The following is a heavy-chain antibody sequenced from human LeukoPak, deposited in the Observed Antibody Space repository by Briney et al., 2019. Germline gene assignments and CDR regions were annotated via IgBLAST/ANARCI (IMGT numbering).Heavy chain of an antibody. CDR3: ARAGWFDKLYFDY. CDR1: GFTFSSYW. Sequence: GGSLRLSCAASGFTFSSYWMSWVRQAPGKGLEWVANIKQDGSEKYYVDSVKGRFTISRDNAKNSLYLQMNSLRAEDTAVYYCARAGWFDKLYFDYWGQGTLVTVSS. J-gene: IGHJ4*02. CDR2: IKQDGSEK. V-gene: IGHV3-7*01. D-gene: IGHD6-19*01.